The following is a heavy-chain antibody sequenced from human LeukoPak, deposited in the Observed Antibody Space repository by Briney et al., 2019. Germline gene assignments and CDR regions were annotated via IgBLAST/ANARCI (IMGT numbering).Heavy chain of an antibody. V-gene: IGHV5-51*01. CDR3: ARARGRYYYYHGMDV. CDR1: GYSFTSYW. J-gene: IGHJ6*02. Sequence: GESLKISCKGSGYSFTSYWIGWVRQMPGKGLEWMGIIYPGDSDTRYSPSFQGQVTISADKSISTAYLQWSSLKASDTAMYYCARARGRYYYYHGMDVWGRGTTVTVSS. CDR2: IYPGDSDT.